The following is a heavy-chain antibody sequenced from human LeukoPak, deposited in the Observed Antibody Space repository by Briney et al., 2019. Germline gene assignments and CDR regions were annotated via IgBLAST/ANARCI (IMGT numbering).Heavy chain of an antibody. V-gene: IGHV3-33*01. J-gene: IGHJ4*02. CDR2: IWYDGSNK. CDR3: ARDKEFGFDY. D-gene: IGHD3-10*01. Sequence: GGALRVSCAASGFTFSSYGTHWVRQAPCKGLEWVAVIWYDGSNKYYAESVQGRFTISRDNSKNTLYLQMNSLRAEDTAVYYCARDKEFGFDYWGQGTLVTVSS. CDR1: GFTFSSYG.